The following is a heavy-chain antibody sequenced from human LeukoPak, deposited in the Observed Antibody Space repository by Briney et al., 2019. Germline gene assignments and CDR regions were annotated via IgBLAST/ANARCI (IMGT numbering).Heavy chain of an antibody. CDR2: IYYSGST. J-gene: IGHJ6*02. V-gene: IGHV4-59*01. CDR1: GGSISSYY. CDR3: ARQSSPYYYYGMDV. Sequence: PSETLSLTCTVSGGSISSYYWSWIRQPPGKGLEWIGYIYYSGSTNYNPSLKSRVTISVDTSKNQFSLKLSSVTAADTAVYYCARQSSPYYYYGMDVRGQGTTVTVSS. D-gene: IGHD6-13*01.